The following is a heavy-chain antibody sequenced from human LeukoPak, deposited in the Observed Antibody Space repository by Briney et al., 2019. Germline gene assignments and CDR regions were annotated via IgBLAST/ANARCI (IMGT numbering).Heavy chain of an antibody. CDR1: GFTFSSYS. J-gene: IGHJ4*02. CDR3: TRDRIDYGDYVDY. V-gene: IGHV3-66*01. D-gene: IGHD4-17*01. Sequence: GGSLRLSCAASGFTFSSYSMNWVRQAPGKGLEWVSVIYSGGSTYYADSVKGRFTISRDNSKNTLYLQMNSLRAEDAAVYYCTRDRIDYGDYVDYWGQGTLVTVSS. CDR2: IYSGGST.